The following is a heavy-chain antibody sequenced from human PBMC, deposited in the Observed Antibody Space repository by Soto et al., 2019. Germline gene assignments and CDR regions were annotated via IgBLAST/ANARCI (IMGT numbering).Heavy chain of an antibody. V-gene: IGHV3-33*01. Sequence: VQLVESGGGVVQPGRSLRLSCEASGFTFSNFGMHWVRQAPGRGLEWVANIWYDGVNRYYADSVRGRFTVSRDNSKNTRYLEMNSLRAEDTAVYFCVREDCSSHLCQSSEDFYYGMDVWGQGTTVTVSS. CDR2: IWYDGVNR. CDR1: GFTFSNFG. D-gene: IGHD2-2*01. J-gene: IGHJ6*02. CDR3: VREDCSSHLCQSSEDFYYGMDV.